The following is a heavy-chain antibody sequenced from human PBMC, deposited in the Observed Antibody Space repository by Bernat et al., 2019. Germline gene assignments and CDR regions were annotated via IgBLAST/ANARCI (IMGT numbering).Heavy chain of an antibody. CDR3: ARGGSSSANNWFDP. D-gene: IGHD6-6*01. V-gene: IGHV3-53*05. Sequence: EVQLVETGGGLIQPGGSLRLSCAASGFTVSSNYMSWVRQAPGKGLEWVSVIYSGGSTYYADSVKGRFTISRDNSKNTLYLPMNSLRAEDTAVYYCARGGSSSANNWFDPWGQGTLVTVSS. J-gene: IGHJ5*02. CDR1: GFTVSSNY. CDR2: IYSGGST.